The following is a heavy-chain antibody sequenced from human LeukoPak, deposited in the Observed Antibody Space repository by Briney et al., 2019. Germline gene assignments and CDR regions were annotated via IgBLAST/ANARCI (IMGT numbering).Heavy chain of an antibody. J-gene: IGHJ2*01. CDR2: ISSSGSTI. Sequence: PGGSLRLSCAASGFTFSDYYMSWIRQAPGKGLEWVSYISSSGSTIYYADSVKGRFTISRDNAKNSLYLQMNSLRAEDTAVYYCARADLELILDPWYFDLWGRGTLVTVSS. D-gene: IGHD1-7*01. CDR1: GFTFSDYY. V-gene: IGHV3-11*04. CDR3: ARADLELILDPWYFDL.